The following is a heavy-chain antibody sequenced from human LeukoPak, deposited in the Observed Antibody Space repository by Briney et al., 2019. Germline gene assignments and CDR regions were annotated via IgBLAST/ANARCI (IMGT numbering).Heavy chain of an antibody. J-gene: IGHJ4*02. Sequence: GGSLRLSCEASGFTFSPFFMSWVRQAPGKGLEWVSTISPSGDNTYYADSVKVRFTISRDNSKDTLYLQMNSLRAEDTTVYHCAKGGWGDFWGQGTLVTVSS. D-gene: IGHD6-19*01. CDR3: AKGGWGDF. CDR1: GFTFSPFF. V-gene: IGHV3-23*01. CDR2: ISPSGDNT.